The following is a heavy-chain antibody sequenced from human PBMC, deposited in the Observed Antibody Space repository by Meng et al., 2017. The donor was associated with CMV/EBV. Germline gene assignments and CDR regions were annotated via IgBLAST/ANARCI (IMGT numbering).Heavy chain of an antibody. CDR3: ARDPSITPGQH. CDR1: GFTFSSYS. V-gene: IGHV3-21*01. CDR2: ISSSSSYI. D-gene: IGHD5-24*01. Sequence: GGSLSLSCAASGFTFSSYSMNWVRQAPGKGLEWVSSISSSSSYIYYADSVKGRFTISRDNAKNSLYLQMNSLRAEDTAVYYCARDPSITPGQHWGQGTLVTVSS. J-gene: IGHJ1*01.